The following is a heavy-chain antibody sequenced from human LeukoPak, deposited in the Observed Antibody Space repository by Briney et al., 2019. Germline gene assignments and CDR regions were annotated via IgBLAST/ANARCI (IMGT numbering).Heavy chain of an antibody. CDR3: ARGALLWFGDRMEYYFDY. J-gene: IGHJ4*02. V-gene: IGHV4-4*07. CDR2: IYTTGST. CDR1: GGSISSYY. D-gene: IGHD3-10*01. Sequence: SETLSLTCTVSGGSISSYYWSWIRQPAGKGLEWIGRIYTTGSTNYNSSLKSRVTMSVDTSKNQFSLKLSSMTAADTAVYYCARGALLWFGDRMEYYFDYWGQGTLLTVSS.